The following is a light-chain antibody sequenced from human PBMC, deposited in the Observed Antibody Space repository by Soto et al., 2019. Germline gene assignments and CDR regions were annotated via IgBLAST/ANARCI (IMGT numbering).Light chain of an antibody. J-gene: IGKJ1*01. CDR1: QSISSY. Sequence: DIHMTQSPSSLSASVGDRVTITCRASQSISSYLNWYQQKPGKAPKLLIYDASILESGVPSRFSGSGSGTEFTLTITSLQPDDVAAYYCQHYNSYSSTFGQGTKVDIK. CDR2: DAS. V-gene: IGKV1-5*01. CDR3: QHYNSYSST.